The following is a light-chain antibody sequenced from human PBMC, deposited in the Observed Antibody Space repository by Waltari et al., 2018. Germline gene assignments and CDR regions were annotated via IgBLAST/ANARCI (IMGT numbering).Light chain of an antibody. CDR2: DVS. Sequence: QSALTQTASVSGSPGQSITISCTGTSSDVGFYNYVSWYQQHPGKTPKLMIYDVSDRPSGVSKRFSGSKSGNTASLTISGLQAEDEADYYCNRYACSSSWVFGGGTKLTVL. V-gene: IGLV2-14*01. J-gene: IGLJ3*02. CDR1: SSDVGFYNY. CDR3: NRYACSSSWV.